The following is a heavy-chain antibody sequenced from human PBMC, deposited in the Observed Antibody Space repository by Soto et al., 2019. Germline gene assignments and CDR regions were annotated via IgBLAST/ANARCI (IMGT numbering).Heavy chain of an antibody. CDR1: GGTFSSHS. Sequence: VASVKVSCKASGGTFSSHSINWVLQAPGQGLEWMGGIVTLFGTANYAQNFQGRVTITADQSTSTVYMDLSSLRSDDTAVYYCAREVGYGDFSAALLDWGQGTLVTVSS. CDR3: AREVGYGDFSAALLD. D-gene: IGHD4-17*01. V-gene: IGHV1-69*13. J-gene: IGHJ4*02. CDR2: IVTLFGTA.